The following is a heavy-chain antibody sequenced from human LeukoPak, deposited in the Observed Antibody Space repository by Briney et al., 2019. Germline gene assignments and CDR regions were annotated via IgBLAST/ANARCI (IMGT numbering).Heavy chain of an antibody. V-gene: IGHV3-30*18. CDR3: AKDLFPYDGYRFDY. J-gene: IGHJ4*02. D-gene: IGHD5-24*01. CDR2: ISYDGSNK. CDR1: GFTFSSYG. Sequence: GGSLRLSCAASGFTFSSYGMHWVRQAPGKGLEWVAVISYDGSNKYYADSVKGRFTISRDNSKNTLYLQMNSLRAEDTAVYYCAKDLFPYDGYRFDYWGQGTLVTVSS.